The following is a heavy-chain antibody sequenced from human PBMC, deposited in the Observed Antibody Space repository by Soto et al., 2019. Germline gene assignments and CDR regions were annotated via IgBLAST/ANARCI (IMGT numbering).Heavy chain of an antibody. Sequence: SETLSLTCTVSGGSISSYYWSWIRQPPGKGLEWIGYIYYSGSTNYNPSLKSRVTISVDTSKNQFSLRLSSVTAADTAVYYCARLWSGYYRPTYYYYYYMDVWGKGTTVTVSS. CDR3: ARLWSGYYRPTYYYYYYMDV. CDR2: IYYSGST. CDR1: GGSISSYY. D-gene: IGHD3-3*01. J-gene: IGHJ6*03. V-gene: IGHV4-59*01.